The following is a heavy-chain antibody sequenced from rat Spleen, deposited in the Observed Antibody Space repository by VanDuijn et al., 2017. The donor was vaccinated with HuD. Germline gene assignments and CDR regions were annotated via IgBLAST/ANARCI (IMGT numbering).Heavy chain of an antibody. V-gene: IGHV5-25*01. CDR3: TRENWVFDY. D-gene: IGHD5-1*01. J-gene: IGHJ2*01. CDR1: GFTFSNYY. CDR2: IGTGPGDT. Sequence: EVQLVESGGGLVQPGRSMNLSCAASGFTFSNYYMAWIRQAPTKGLEWVASIGTGPGDTYYRDSVKGRFTISREDGRSTLYLQMNSLRSEDTATYYCTRENWVFDYWGQGVMVTVSS.